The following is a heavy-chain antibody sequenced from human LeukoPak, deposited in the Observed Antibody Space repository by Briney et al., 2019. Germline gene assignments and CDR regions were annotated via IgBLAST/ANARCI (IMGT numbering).Heavy chain of an antibody. Sequence: SETLSLTCTVSGGSVSSFYWSWIRQSPGKGLEWIGYIYKSGTTNYNPSLKSRVTISVDTSKKQFSLKVNSVTAADTAVYYCARGTYSGSYSGYFDYWGQGTLVTVSS. CDR2: IYKSGTT. CDR3: ARGTYSGSYSGYFDY. V-gene: IGHV4-59*02. D-gene: IGHD1-26*01. CDR1: GGSVSSFY. J-gene: IGHJ4*02.